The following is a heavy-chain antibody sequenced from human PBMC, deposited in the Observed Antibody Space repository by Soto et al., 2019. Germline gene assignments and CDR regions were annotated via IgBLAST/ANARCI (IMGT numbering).Heavy chain of an antibody. CDR2: ISSSSSYT. Sequence: QVQLVESGGGLVKPGGSLRLSCAASGFTFSDYYMSWIRQAPGKGLEWVSYISSSSSYTNYADSVKGRFTISRDNAKNSLYLQMNSLRAEDTAVYYCARDLYGGAAAPFDYWGKGTLVTVSS. D-gene: IGHD6-13*01. J-gene: IGHJ4*02. CDR1: GFTFSDYY. V-gene: IGHV3-11*06. CDR3: ARDLYGGAAAPFDY.